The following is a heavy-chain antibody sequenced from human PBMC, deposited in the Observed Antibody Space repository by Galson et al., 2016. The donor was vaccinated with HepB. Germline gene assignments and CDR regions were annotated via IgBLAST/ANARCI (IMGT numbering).Heavy chain of an antibody. CDR3: ARDRIIMLRGVTNWLDP. J-gene: IGHJ5*02. D-gene: IGHD3-10*01. CDR2: ISGTSTHI. CDR1: GFSFSNYN. V-gene: IGHV3-21*01. Sequence: SLRLSCAASGFSFSNYNMNWVRQAPGKGPEWVSSISGTSTHIYYADSVKGRFTISRDNAKNSLYLQMNSLSAEDTAMYYCARDRIIMLRGVTNWLDPWGQGTLVTVSS.